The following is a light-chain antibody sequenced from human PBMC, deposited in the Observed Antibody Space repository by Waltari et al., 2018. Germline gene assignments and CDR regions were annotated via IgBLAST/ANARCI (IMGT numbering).Light chain of an antibody. J-gene: IGKJ1*01. CDR3: LQYSSSPRT. CDR2: KVS. Sequence: DIQMTQSPSSLSESVGDTVTITCRASQSISSWLDWYQLKPGKAPKLLIYKVSTLQTGVPSRFSGSGSGTEFTLTISSLQPEDFATYYCLQYSSSPRTFGQGTKVDVK. CDR1: QSISSW. V-gene: IGKV1-5*01.